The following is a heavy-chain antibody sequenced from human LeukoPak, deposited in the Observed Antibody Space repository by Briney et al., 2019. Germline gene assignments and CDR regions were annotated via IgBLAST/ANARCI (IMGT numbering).Heavy chain of an antibody. D-gene: IGHD3-9*01. CDR2: IYYSGST. CDR3: ARYYDILTGFAQGYFYY. V-gene: IGHV4-59*08. Sequence: SETLSLTCTVSGGPISSYYWSWLRQPPGKGLEWIGYIYYSGSTNYNPSLKSRVTISVDTSKNQFSLKLNSVTAADTALYYCARYYDILTGFAQGYFYYWGQKALVTVSS. J-gene: IGHJ4*02. CDR1: GGPISSYY.